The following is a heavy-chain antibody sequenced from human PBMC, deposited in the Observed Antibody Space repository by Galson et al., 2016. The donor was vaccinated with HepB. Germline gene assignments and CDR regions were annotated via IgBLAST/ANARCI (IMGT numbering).Heavy chain of an antibody. V-gene: IGHV1-24*01. CDR1: GYTLTELP. CDR3: ATAITVAGIFDY. J-gene: IGHJ4*02. CDR2: LFPEDGET. D-gene: IGHD6-19*01. Sequence: SVKVSCKVIGYTLTELPMHWVRQTPGQGLEWMGGLFPEDGETIYGQKFKGRVTMTEDTSTNTAYMDLSNLRSEDTAVYYCATAITVAGIFDYWGQGTLVTVSS.